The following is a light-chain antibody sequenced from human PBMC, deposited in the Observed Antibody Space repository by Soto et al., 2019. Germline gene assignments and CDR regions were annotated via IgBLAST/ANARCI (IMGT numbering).Light chain of an antibody. CDR1: SSDVGGFNY. J-gene: IGLJ1*01. Sequence: QSALTQPASVSGSPGQSITISCTGTSSDVGGFNYVSWYQQHPGKAPKLMIYDVTNRPSGVSYRFSGSKSGNTAFLTISRLQAEDEADYYCNSYTSSSTYVFGTGTKLTVL. CDR2: DVT. V-gene: IGLV2-14*03. CDR3: NSYTSSSTYV.